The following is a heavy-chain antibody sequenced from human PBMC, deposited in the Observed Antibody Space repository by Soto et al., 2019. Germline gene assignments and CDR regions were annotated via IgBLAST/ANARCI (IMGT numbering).Heavy chain of an antibody. D-gene: IGHD3-3*01. J-gene: IGHJ5*02. CDR3: ARAGEVGVAPTWFDP. Sequence: QVQLVQSGAEMKKPGASVKVSCKASGYAFSNYYLHWVRQAPGQGLEWMGIINPSNGGTRYAQKFQGRGTVTRDTSTSTLHMEMSSLRFDDTAVYYCARAGEVGVAPTWFDPWGQGTLVTVSS. CDR1: GYAFSNYY. CDR2: INPSNGGT. V-gene: IGHV1-46*01.